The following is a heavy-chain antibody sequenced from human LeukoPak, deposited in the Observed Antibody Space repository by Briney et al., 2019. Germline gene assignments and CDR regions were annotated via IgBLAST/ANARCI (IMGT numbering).Heavy chain of an antibody. CDR1: GYTFTSFA. J-gene: IGHJ4*02. CDR2: INAATANR. D-gene: IGHD6-19*01. Sequence: AASVKVSCKASGYTFTSFAIHWVRQAPGQRLEWMGWINAATANRKYSQKFQDRVTITRETSATTAYMELSSLTSEDTAVYYCARVSDDSGWNFDYWGQGTLVTVSS. CDR3: ARVSDDSGWNFDY. V-gene: IGHV1-3*01.